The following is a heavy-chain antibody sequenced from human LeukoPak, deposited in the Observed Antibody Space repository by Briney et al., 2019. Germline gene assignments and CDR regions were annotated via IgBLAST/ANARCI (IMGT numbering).Heavy chain of an antibody. CDR2: INSDGSST. CDR3: PRYNWNSAPFDY. V-gene: IGHV3-74*01. D-gene: IGHD1-7*01. Sequence: GGSLRLSCAASGFTFSTYWMHWVRHAPGKGLVWVSRINSDGSSTSYADSVKGRFTISRDNAKNTLYLQMNSLRAEDTAVYYCPRYNWNSAPFDYWGQGTLVTVSS. J-gene: IGHJ4*02. CDR1: GFTFSTYW.